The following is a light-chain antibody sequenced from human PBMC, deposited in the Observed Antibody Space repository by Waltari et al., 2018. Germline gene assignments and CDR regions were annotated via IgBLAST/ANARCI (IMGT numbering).Light chain of an antibody. CDR3: SSYSSSSTLVV. J-gene: IGLJ2*01. V-gene: IGLV2-14*03. CDR1: SSDVGGYNY. Sequence: QSALTQPASVSGSPGQPIPISCTGTSSDVGGYNYVSWYQQHPGKAPKLMIYDVSNRPSGVSNRFSGSKSGNTASLTISGLQAEDEADYHCSSYSSSSTLVVFGGGTKLTVL. CDR2: DVS.